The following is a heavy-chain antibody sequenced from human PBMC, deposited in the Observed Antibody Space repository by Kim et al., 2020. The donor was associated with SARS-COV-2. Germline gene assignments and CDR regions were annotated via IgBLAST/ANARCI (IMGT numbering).Heavy chain of an antibody. D-gene: IGHD3-3*01. V-gene: IGHV3-43*02. CDR2: ISGDGGST. CDR3: AKDSRSPVYDFWSGYYRDYYDMDV. J-gene: IGHJ6*03. Sequence: GGSLRLSCAASGFTFDDYAMHWVRQAPGKGLEWVSLISGDGGSTYYADSVKGRFTISRDNSKNSLYLQMNSLRTEDTALYYCAKDSRSPVYDFWSGYYRDYYDMDVWGKGTTVTVSS. CDR1: GFTFDDYA.